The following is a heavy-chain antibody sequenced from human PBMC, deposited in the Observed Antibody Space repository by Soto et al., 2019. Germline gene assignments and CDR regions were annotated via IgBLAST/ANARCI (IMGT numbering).Heavy chain of an antibody. CDR2: INPNSGGT. V-gene: IGHV1-2*04. Sequence: GASVKVSCKASGYTFTGYYMHWVRQAPGQGLEWMGWINPNSGGTNYAQKFQGWVTMTRDTSISTAYMELSRLRSDDTAVYYCARTKKVPASVAAHDAFDIWGQGTMVTVSS. D-gene: IGHD6-19*01. CDR1: GYTFTGYY. CDR3: ARTKKVPASVAAHDAFDI. J-gene: IGHJ3*02.